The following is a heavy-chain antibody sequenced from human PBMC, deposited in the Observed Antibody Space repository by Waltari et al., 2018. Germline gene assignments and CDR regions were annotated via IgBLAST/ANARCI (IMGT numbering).Heavy chain of an antibody. D-gene: IGHD4-17*01. CDR1: GFTFSSYA. J-gene: IGHJ4*02. Sequence: QVQLVESGGGVVQPGRSLRLPCAASGFTFSSYAMPWVRQAPGKGLEWVAVISYDGSNKYYADSVKGRFTISRDNSKNTLYLQMNSLRAEDTAVYYCEGSGDYRDNYWGQGTLVTVSS. CDR3: EGSGDYRDNY. CDR2: ISYDGSNK. V-gene: IGHV3-30-3*01.